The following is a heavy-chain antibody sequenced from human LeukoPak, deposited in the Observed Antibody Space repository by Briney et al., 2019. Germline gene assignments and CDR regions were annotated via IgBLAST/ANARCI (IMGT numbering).Heavy chain of an antibody. D-gene: IGHD5-12*01. CDR1: GFSFSDYT. CDR3: ARGYSGYNEDSYFDY. Sequence: GGSLRLSCAASGFSFSDYTMNWVRQAPGKGLEWVSYISSSNSTIYYADSVKGRFTISRDNAKNSLYLQMNSLRAEDTAVYYCARGYSGYNEDSYFDYWGQGTLVTVSS. CDR2: ISSSNSTI. J-gene: IGHJ4*02. V-gene: IGHV3-48*01.